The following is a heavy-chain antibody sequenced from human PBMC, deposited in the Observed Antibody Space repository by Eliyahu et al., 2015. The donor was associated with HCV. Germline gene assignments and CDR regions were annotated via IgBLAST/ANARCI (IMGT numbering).Heavy chain of an antibody. CDR2: IYYSGST. CDR3: ARAGDTAMVILGYYYGMDV. J-gene: IGHJ6*02. CDR1: XGSISSYY. D-gene: IGHD5-18*01. V-gene: IGHV4-59*01. Sequence: QVQLQESGPGLVKPSETLSLTCTVSXGSISSYYXSWIRQPPGKGLEWIGYIYYSGSTNYNPSLKSRVTISVDTSKNQFSLKLSSVTAADTAVYYCARAGDTAMVILGYYYGMDVWGQGTTVTVSS.